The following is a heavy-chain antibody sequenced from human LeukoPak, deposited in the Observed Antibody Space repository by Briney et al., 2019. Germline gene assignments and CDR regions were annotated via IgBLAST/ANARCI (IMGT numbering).Heavy chain of an antibody. J-gene: IGHJ3*02. CDR3: ARLPGTTGPYDPFDI. Sequence: PSQTLSLTCTVSGDSISSGDYYWSWIRQHPGKGLEWIAYIYHSGSAYYNPSLKTRVTISVDTSKNQFSLKLSSVTAADTAVYYCARLPGTTGPYDPFDIWGQGTVVTVSS. CDR2: IYHSGSA. CDR1: GDSISSGDYY. D-gene: IGHD4-17*01. V-gene: IGHV4-31*03.